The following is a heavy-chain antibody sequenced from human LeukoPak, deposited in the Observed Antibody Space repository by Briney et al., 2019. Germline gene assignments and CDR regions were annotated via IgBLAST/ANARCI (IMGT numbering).Heavy chain of an antibody. J-gene: IGHJ4*02. CDR3: ARGRWVATNQAYYFDD. CDR2: INAGNGHT. Sequence: ASVKVSCKTSAYSFTPYAMHWVPQAPGQRLEWRGWINAGNGHTKYSQEFQGRLTITKDTSANTVYMDLSSLRSEDVAVYYCARGRWVATNQAYYFDDWGQGTLVTVSS. D-gene: IGHD5-12*01. V-gene: IGHV1-3*03. CDR1: AYSFTPYA.